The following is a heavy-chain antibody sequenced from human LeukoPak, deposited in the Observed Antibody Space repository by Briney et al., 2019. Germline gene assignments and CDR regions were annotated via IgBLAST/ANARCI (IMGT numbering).Heavy chain of an antibody. CDR2: INPNSGGT. Sequence: ASVKVSCKVSGYTLTELSMHWVRQAPGQGLEWMGRINPNSGGTNYAQKFQGRVTMTRDTSISTAYMELSRLRSDDTAVYYCARDRDSLAGWFDPWGQGTLVTVSS. CDR1: GYTLTELS. D-gene: IGHD2-21*01. V-gene: IGHV1-2*06. CDR3: ARDRDSLAGWFDP. J-gene: IGHJ5*02.